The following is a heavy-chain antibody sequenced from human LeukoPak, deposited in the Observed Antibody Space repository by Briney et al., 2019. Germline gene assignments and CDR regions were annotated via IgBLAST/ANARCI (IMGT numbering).Heavy chain of an antibody. Sequence: GGSLRLSCAASGFTFSSYGMHWVRQAPGKGLEWVAVMGDDGSNNYYADSVKGRFTISRDNPKNRLYLQMNSLRAEDTAVYYCARDRGGSYYEIAYWGQGTLVTVPS. D-gene: IGHD1-26*01. CDR1: GFTFSSYG. CDR3: ARDRGGSYYEIAY. J-gene: IGHJ4*02. V-gene: IGHV3-33*01. CDR2: MGDDGSNN.